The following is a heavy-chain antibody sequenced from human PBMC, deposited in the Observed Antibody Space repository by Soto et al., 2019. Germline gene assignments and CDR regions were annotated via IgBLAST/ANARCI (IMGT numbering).Heavy chain of an antibody. CDR1: GCNLNTYA. CDR3: AKVEYAASGSFYNPYFDY. CDR2: ISGSGSV. Sequence: PGGSLRLSYIASGCNLNTYAMSWVRQAPQRGLEWVSIISGSGSVFYADSVKGRFTISRDNSKNTVYLQLTNLRAEDTAIYYFAKVEYAASGSFYNPYFDYWGQGTKVTVSS. V-gene: IGHV3-23*01. J-gene: IGHJ4*02. D-gene: IGHD3-10*01.